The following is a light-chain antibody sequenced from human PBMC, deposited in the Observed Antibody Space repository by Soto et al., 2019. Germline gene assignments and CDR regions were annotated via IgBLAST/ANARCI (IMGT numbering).Light chain of an antibody. J-gene: IGLJ1*01. CDR3: AAWDDSLSGRGV. CDR2: RNN. V-gene: IGLV1-47*01. CDR1: SSNIGSNY. Sequence: QSVLTQPPSASGTPGQRVTISCSGSSSNIGSNYVYWYQRLPGTAPKLLIYRNNQRPSGVPDRFSGSKSGTSASLAISGLRSEDEADYYCAAWDDSLSGRGVFGTGTKVTVL.